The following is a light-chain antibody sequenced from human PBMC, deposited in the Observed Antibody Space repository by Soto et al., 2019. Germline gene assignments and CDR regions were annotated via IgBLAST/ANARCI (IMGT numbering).Light chain of an antibody. Sequence: DIQMTQSPSTLSASVGDRVTITCRASQTISSWLAWYQQKPGQAPKLLIYKASSLESAVPSRFSGSGSGTEFTLTIRGLQPDDFASYYCQQYNSYPLTFGGGTKVDIK. J-gene: IGKJ4*01. CDR3: QQYNSYPLT. CDR1: QTISSW. CDR2: KAS. V-gene: IGKV1-5*03.